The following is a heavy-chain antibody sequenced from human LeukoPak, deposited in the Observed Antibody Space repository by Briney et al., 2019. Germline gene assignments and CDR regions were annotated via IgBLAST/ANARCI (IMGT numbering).Heavy chain of an antibody. V-gene: IGHV1-18*01. CDR3: ARERSLPAAMAFWFDP. J-gene: IGHJ5*02. CDR1: GYTFTSYG. CDR2: ISAYNGNT. Sequence: ASVKVSCKASGYTFTSYGISWVRQAPGQGLEWMGWISAYNGNTNYAQKLQGRVTMTTDTSTSTAYMELRSLRSDDTAVYYCARERSLPAAMAFWFDPWGQGTLVTVSS. D-gene: IGHD2-2*01.